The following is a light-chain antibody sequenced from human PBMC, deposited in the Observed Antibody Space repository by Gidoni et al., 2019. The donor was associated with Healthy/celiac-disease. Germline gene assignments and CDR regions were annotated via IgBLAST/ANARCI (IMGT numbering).Light chain of an antibody. V-gene: IGKV1-39*01. J-gene: IGKJ3*01. CDR1: QSISSY. CDR3: QQSYSTPPFT. CDR2: AAS. Sequence: DIQMTQSPASLSASVGDRVTITCRESQSISSYLNWYQQKPGKAPKLRIYAASSLQRGVPSRFSGSGSGTDFTLTISSLQPEDFATYYCQQSYSTPPFTFXPXTKVDIK.